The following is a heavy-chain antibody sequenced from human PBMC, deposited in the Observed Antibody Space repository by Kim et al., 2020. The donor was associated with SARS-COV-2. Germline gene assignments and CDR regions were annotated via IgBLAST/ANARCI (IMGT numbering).Heavy chain of an antibody. V-gene: IGHV3-21*01. Sequence: GGSLRLSCAASGFTFSSYSMNWVRQAPGKGLEWVSSISSSSSYIYYADSVKGRFTISRDNAKNSLYLQMNSLRAEDTAVYYCARDHGLRYFDWSPQPDWYFDLWGRGTLVTVSS. CDR3: ARDHGLRYFDWSPQPDWYFDL. J-gene: IGHJ2*01. CDR2: ISSSSSYI. CDR1: GFTFSSYS. D-gene: IGHD3-9*01.